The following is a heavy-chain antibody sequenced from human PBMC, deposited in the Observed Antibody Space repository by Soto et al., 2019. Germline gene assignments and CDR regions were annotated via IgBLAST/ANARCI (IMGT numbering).Heavy chain of an antibody. J-gene: IGHJ4*02. D-gene: IGHD5-12*01. CDR2: IYYSGST. V-gene: IGHV4-39*01. CDR3: ANSGYDFHFDS. Sequence: SETLSLTCTVSGGSISSSSYYWGWIRQPPGKGLEWIGSIYYSGSTYYNPSLKSRVTISVDTSKNQFSLKLSSVTAADTAVYYCANSGYDFHFDSWGQGALVTVSS. CDR1: GGSISSSSYY.